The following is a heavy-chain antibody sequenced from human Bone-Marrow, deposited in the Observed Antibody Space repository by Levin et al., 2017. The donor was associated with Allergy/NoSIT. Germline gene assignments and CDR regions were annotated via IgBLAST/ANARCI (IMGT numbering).Heavy chain of an antibody. CDR2: ISYDGSNK. J-gene: IGHJ4*02. CDR1: GFTFSSYG. V-gene: IGHV3-30*18. D-gene: IGHD3-16*01. CDR3: AKDRSTYYDYIWGSFFPGD. Sequence: GESLKISCAASGFTFSSYGMHWVRQAPGKGLEWVAVISYDGSNKYYADSVKGRFTISRDNSKNTLYLQMNSLRAEDTAVYYCAKDRSTYYDYIWGSFFPGDWGQGTLVTVSS.